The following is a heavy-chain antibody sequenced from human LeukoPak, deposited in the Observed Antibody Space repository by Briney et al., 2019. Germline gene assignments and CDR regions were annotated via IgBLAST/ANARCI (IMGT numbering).Heavy chain of an antibody. Sequence: GASVKVSCKASGYTFTGYYMHWVRQAPGQGLEWMGWINPNSGGTNYAQRFQGRVTMTRDTSISTAYMELSRLRSDDTAVYYCARDRGLGPGDFDYWGQGTLVTVSP. CDR1: GYTFTGYY. J-gene: IGHJ4*02. CDR2: INPNSGGT. D-gene: IGHD3-16*01. CDR3: ARDRGLGPGDFDY. V-gene: IGHV1-2*02.